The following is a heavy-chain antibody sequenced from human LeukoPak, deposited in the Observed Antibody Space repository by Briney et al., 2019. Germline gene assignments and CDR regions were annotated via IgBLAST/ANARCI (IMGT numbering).Heavy chain of an antibody. CDR2: FDPEDGET. V-gene: IGHV1-24*01. CDR1: GYTLTELS. Sequence: GASVKVSCKVSGYTLTELSMHWVRQAPGKGLEWMGGFDPEDGETIYAQKFQGRVTMTEDTSTDTAYMELSSLRSEDTAVYYCATRGGYSYGYRYYYYGMDVRGQGTTVTVSS. J-gene: IGHJ6*02. D-gene: IGHD5-18*01. CDR3: ATRGGYSYGYRYYYYGMDV.